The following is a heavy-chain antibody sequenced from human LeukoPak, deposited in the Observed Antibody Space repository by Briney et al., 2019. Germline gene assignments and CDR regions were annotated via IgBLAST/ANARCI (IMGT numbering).Heavy chain of an antibody. Sequence: GASVKVSCKASGYTFTSYDINWVRQAPGQGLEWMGWMNPKSANTGYAQKFQGRVTMTRNTSISTAYMEVTSLRSEDTAVYYCARGPPESSSSDYRGQGTLVTVSS. CDR3: ARGPPESSSSDY. CDR1: GYTFTSYD. V-gene: IGHV1-8*01. D-gene: IGHD6-13*01. J-gene: IGHJ4*02. CDR2: MNPKSANT.